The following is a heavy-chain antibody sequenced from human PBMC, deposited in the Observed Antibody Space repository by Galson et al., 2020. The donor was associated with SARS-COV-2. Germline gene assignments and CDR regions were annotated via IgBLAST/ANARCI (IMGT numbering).Heavy chain of an antibody. CDR1: GYTFTSDY. CDR3: ARPYYGSGRETHGLDV. CDR2: IYPSAGST. Sequence: GESLKISCKASGYTFTSDYLHWVRQAPGQGLEWMGVIYPSAGSTSYAQKFLGRVTMTSDTSTSTVYMELSSLSSEDTAVYYCARPYYGSGRETHGLDVWGKGTTVTVSS. V-gene: IGHV1-46*01. D-gene: IGHD3-10*01. J-gene: IGHJ6*04.